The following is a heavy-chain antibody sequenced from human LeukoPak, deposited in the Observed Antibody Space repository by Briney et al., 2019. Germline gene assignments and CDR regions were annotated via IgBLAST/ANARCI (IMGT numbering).Heavy chain of an antibody. CDR1: GGSISSYY. Sequence: PSETLSLACTVSGGSISSYYWSWIRQPAGTGLDLIGRIYTSASTNSNPSPKSRVTISVYMSKNQFSLKLNSVTAADTAVYYCATVSSSGRPDYWGQGTLVTVSS. J-gene: IGHJ4*02. V-gene: IGHV4-4*07. D-gene: IGHD6-19*01. CDR3: ATVSSSGRPDY. CDR2: IYTSAST.